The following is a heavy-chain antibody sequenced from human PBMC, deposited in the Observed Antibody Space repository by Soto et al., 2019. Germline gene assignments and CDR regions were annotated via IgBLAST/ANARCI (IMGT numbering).Heavy chain of an antibody. CDR3: ARDWYYYDSSGYFSYNWFDP. J-gene: IGHJ5*02. D-gene: IGHD3-22*01. CDR1: GYTFTSYA. CDR2: INAGNGNT. V-gene: IGHV1-3*01. Sequence: ASVKVSCTASGYTFTSYAMHWVRQAPGQRLEVMGWINAGNGNTKYSQKFQGRVTITRDTSASTAYMELSSLRSEDTAVYYCARDWYYYDSSGYFSYNWFDPWGQGTLVTVSS.